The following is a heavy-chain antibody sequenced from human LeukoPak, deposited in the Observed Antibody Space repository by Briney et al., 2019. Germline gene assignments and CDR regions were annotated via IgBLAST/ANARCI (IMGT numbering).Heavy chain of an antibody. Sequence: AASVKVSCKASGYTFTGYYMYWVRQAPGQGLEWMGFINPNTGGTIHAQKFQARVTMTRDTSISTAYMELRGLISDDTAVYYCARRYDFWSGYPTAFDYWGQGTLVTVSS. J-gene: IGHJ4*02. V-gene: IGHV1-2*02. CDR3: ARRYDFWSGYPTAFDY. CDR2: INPNTGGT. CDR1: GYTFTGYY. D-gene: IGHD3-3*01.